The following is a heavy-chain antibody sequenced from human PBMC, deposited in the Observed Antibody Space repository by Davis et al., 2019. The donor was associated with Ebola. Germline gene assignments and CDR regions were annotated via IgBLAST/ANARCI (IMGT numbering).Heavy chain of an antibody. CDR1: GFTFSSYW. Sequence: GESLKISCAASGFTFSSYWMSWVRQAPGKGLEWVANIKQEGSEKYYVDSVKGRSTISRDNAKNSLYLQMNSLRAEDTAVYYCARAKIVVVPAAIYFQHWGQGTLVTVSS. CDR2: IKQEGSEK. D-gene: IGHD2-2*01. V-gene: IGHV3-7*03. CDR3: ARAKIVVVPAAIYFQH. J-gene: IGHJ1*01.